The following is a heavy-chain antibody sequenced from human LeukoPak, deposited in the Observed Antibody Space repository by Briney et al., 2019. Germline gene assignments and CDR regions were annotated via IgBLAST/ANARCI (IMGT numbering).Heavy chain of an antibody. CDR1: GGSISSYY. Sequence: SETLSLTCTVSGGSISSYYWSWIRQPPGKGLEWIGYIYYSGSTNYNPSLKSRVTISVDTSKNQFSLKLSSVTAADTAVYYCASRLKYYFDYWGQGTLVTVSS. CDR3: ASRLKYYFDY. CDR2: IYYSGST. D-gene: IGHD2-21*01. V-gene: IGHV4-59*12. J-gene: IGHJ4*02.